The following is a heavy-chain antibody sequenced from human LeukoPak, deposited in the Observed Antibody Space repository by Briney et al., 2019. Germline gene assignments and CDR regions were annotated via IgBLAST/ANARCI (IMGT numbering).Heavy chain of an antibody. D-gene: IGHD5-12*01. Sequence: ASVKVSCKASGYTFTSYAMHWVRQAPGQRLEWMGWINAGNGNTKYSQKFQGRVTITRDISASTAYMELSSLRSEDTAVYYCASGGDIVATEMNYWGQGTLVTVSS. J-gene: IGHJ4*02. CDR1: GYTFTSYA. CDR3: ASGGDIVATEMNY. V-gene: IGHV1-3*01. CDR2: INAGNGNT.